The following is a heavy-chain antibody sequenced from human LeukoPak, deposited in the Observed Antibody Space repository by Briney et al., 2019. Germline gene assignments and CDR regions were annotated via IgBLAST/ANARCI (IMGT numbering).Heavy chain of an antibody. D-gene: IGHD3-22*01. J-gene: IGHJ4*02. CDR1: GFTFINHA. Sequence: PGGSLRLSCAASGFTFINHAMSWVRQAPGKGLEWVSGIKGRFIISRDNSKNTLYLQVNSLRAEDTAEYYCARHYDKSALRYFDYWGQGTLAIVPS. V-gene: IGHV3-23*01. CDR2: I. CDR3: ARHYDKSALRYFDY.